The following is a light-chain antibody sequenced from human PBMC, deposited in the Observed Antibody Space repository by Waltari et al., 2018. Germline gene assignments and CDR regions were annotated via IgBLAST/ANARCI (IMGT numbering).Light chain of an antibody. V-gene: IGLV2-8*01. CDR3: SSLAGGGYVV. CDR1: SSDVGGYNY. Sequence: QSALTQPPSASGSPGQSVTIPCTGTSSDVGGYNYVSWYQQHPGKAPKLLIYEVSQRPSGVPDRFSGSKSGNKASLTVSGLQADDEADYYCSSLAGGGYVVFGGGTKVTVL. J-gene: IGLJ2*01. CDR2: EVS.